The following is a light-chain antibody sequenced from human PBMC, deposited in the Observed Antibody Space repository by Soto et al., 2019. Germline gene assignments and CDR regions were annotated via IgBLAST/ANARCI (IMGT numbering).Light chain of an antibody. J-gene: IGKJ5*01. Sequence: DIQMTQSPSSLSASVGDRVTITCRASQSISRNLNWYQHKPGKAPKLLIYAASSLQNGVTSRFSGGGSGPEFTLRISSLQPEDFGTYYCQQSYTTASITFGQGTRLEIK. CDR2: AAS. CDR3: QQSYTTASIT. V-gene: IGKV1-39*01. CDR1: QSISRN.